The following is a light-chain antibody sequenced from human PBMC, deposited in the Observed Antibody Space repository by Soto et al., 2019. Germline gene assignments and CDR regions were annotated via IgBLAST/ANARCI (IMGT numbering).Light chain of an antibody. Sequence: QSVLTQPPSASGTPGQRVTISCSGGSSNIGTNSVNWYQQLPGRAPKLLIYNNDLRPSGVPDRFSGSKSGTSASLAISGLQSEDEPDYYSATWDDSLNGFYVFGIGTKLTVL. V-gene: IGLV1-44*01. CDR3: ATWDDSLNGFYV. CDR1: SSNIGTNS. CDR2: NND. J-gene: IGLJ1*01.